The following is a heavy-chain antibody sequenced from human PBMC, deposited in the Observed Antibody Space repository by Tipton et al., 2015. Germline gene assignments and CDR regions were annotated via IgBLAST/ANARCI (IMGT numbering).Heavy chain of an antibody. J-gene: IGHJ4*02. CDR1: GFTFSSYY. D-gene: IGHD3-22*01. Sequence: SLRLSCAASGFTFSSYYMNWVRQAPGKGLEYVSAISSNGYNTYYADSVKGRFTISRDNSKDTLSLQMNSLRPDDTGVYYCAASREVSVYDPRAIGYWGQGILVTVSS. CDR2: ISSNGYNT. V-gene: IGHV3-64*04. CDR3: AASREVSVYDPRAIGY.